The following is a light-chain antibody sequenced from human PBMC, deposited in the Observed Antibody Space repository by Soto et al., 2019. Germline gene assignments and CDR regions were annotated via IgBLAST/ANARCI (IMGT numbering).Light chain of an antibody. Sequence: QSALTQPVSVSGSPGQSIAISCTGTSSDVGAYNYVSWYQQPPGKAPKLMIYDVSNRPSGVSDRFSGSKSGNTASLTISGLQTEDEADYYCKSYTTTSTYVFGTGTQLTVL. CDR3: KSYTTTSTYV. CDR2: DVS. J-gene: IGLJ1*01. V-gene: IGLV2-14*01. CDR1: SSDVGAYNY.